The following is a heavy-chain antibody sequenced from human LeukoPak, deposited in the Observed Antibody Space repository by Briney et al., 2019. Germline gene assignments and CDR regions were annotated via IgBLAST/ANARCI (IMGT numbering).Heavy chain of an antibody. CDR1: GGTFSSYA. V-gene: IGHV1-69*01. Sequence: ASVKVSCKASGGTFSSYAISWVRQAPGQGLEWMGGIIPIFGTANYAQKFQGRVTITADESTSTAYMELSSLRSEDTAVYYCARRIPMVRGVITHYYYYGMDVWGQGTTVTVSS. D-gene: IGHD3-10*01. J-gene: IGHJ6*02. CDR2: IIPIFGTA. CDR3: ARRIPMVRGVITHYYYYGMDV.